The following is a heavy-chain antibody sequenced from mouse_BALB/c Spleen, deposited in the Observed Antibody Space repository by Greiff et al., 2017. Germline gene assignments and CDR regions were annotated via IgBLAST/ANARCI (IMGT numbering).Heavy chain of an antibody. CDR1: GYAFTNYL. Sequence: QVQLQQSGAELVRPGTSVKVSCKASGYAFTNYLIEWVKQRPGQGLEWIGVINPGSGGTNYNEKFKCKATLTADKSSSTAYMQLSSLTSEDSAVYYCARSDGYYVGFAYWGQGTLVTVAA. CDR2: INPGSGGT. CDR3: ARSDGYYVGFAY. V-gene: IGHV1-54*01. J-gene: IGHJ3*01. D-gene: IGHD2-3*01.